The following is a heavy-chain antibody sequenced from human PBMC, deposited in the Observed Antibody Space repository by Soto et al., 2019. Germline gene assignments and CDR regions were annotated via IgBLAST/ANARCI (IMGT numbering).Heavy chain of an antibody. CDR2: ISYDGSNK. V-gene: IGHV3-30-3*01. J-gene: IGHJ4*02. Sequence: QVQLVESGGGVVQPGRSLRRSCAASGFTFSSYALHWVRHAPGKGLEWVAVISYDGSNKYYADSVKGRFTISSDNSKYALYLPLNILRAEATAVDDCARLDYWGQGTLVTVSS. CDR1: GFTFSSYA. CDR3: ARLDY.